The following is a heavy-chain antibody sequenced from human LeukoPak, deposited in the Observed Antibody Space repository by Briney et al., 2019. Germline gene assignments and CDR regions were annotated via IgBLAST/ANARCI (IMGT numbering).Heavy chain of an antibody. J-gene: IGHJ4*02. D-gene: IGHD5-24*01. CDR2: INPNSGGT. V-gene: IGHV1-2*02. CDR3: ARIGKGWLQSLGFDY. CDR1: GYTFTGYY. Sequence: ASVKVSCKASGYTFTGYYMHWVRQAPGQGLEWMGWINPNSGGTNYAQKFQGRVTMTRDTSISTAYMELSRLRSDDTAVYYCARIGKGWLQSLGFDYWGQGTLVTVSS.